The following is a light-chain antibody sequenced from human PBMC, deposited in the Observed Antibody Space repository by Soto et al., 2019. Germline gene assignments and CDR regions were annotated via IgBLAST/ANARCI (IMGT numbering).Light chain of an antibody. CDR3: QART. V-gene: IGKV3-20*01. CDR2: GAS. CDR1: QSVSSSY. Sequence: EIVLTQSPGTLSLSPGERATLSCRASQSVSSSYLAWYQQKPGQAPRLLIYGASSRATGIPDRFSGSGSGTDFTLTISRLEPEDFAVYYCQARTFGGGTKVEIK. J-gene: IGKJ4*01.